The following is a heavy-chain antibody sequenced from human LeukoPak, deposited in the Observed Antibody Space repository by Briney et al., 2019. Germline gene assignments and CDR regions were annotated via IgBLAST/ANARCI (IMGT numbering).Heavy chain of an antibody. V-gene: IGHV3-48*03. CDR2: ISSSGRLM. Sequence: GGSLRLSCAASGFTFSTYAMNWVRRAPGKGLEWVSHISSSGRLMQYADSVKGRFTITRDNAQNFMSLQMNSLKPEDTAVYYCARDTNNGLDVWGRGTTVTVSS. J-gene: IGHJ6*02. D-gene: IGHD1-14*01. CDR3: ARDTNNGLDV. CDR1: GFTFSTYA.